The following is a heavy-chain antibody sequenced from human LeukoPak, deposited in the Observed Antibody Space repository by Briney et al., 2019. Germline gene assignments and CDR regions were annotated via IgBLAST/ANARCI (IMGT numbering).Heavy chain of an antibody. J-gene: IGHJ4*02. D-gene: IGHD5-18*01. CDR1: GFTFSSYG. Sequence: PGGSLRLSCAASGFTFSSYGMHWVRQAPGKGLEWVAVIWYDGSNKYYADSVKGRFTISRDNSKNTLYLQMNSLRAEDTAVYYCGRGGVKLWLPKFEYWGQGTLVTVSS. CDR2: IWYDGSNK. CDR3: GRGGVKLWLPKFEY. V-gene: IGHV3-33*01.